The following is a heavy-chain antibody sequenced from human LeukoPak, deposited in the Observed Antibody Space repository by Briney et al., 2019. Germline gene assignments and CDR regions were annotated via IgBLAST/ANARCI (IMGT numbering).Heavy chain of an antibody. D-gene: IGHD5-24*01. CDR2: INPNGGGT. V-gene: IGHV1-2*02. Sequence: SSVKVSCKASGYTSTGYYMHWVRQAPGQGLEWMGWINPNGGGTNYAQKFQGRVTMTRDTSISTAYMELSRLRSDDTAVYYCARFRDPHYWGQGTLVTVSS. CDR1: GYTSTGYY. J-gene: IGHJ4*02. CDR3: ARFRDPHY.